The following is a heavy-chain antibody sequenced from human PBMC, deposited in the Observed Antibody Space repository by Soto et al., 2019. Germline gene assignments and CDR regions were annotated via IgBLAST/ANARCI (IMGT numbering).Heavy chain of an antibody. CDR3: AKNGQPPYYYYGLDV. J-gene: IGHJ6*02. CDR1: GYTFTRYG. Sequence: QGHLVQSGAEVKKPGTSVKVSCKASGYTFTRYGISWVRQAPGQGLEWMVWISGYNGDTNYAQNLQGRVTMTIDTSTSTAYMERRSLTSDATAVYYCAKNGQPPYYYYGLDVWGQGTTVTVSS. V-gene: IGHV1-18*01. CDR2: ISGYNGDT. D-gene: IGHD2-8*01.